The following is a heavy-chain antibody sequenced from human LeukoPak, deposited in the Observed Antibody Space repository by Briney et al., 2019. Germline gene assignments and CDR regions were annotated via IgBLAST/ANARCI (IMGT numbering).Heavy chain of an antibody. CDR3: ARHSRAPWYFDL. CDR2: IYYSGST. D-gene: IGHD2/OR15-2a*01. Sequence: PSETLSLTCTVSGGSISSYYWSWIRQPAGKGMEWIGRIYYSGSTYYNPSLKSRVTISVDTSKNQFSLKLSSVTAADTAIYYCARHSRAPWYFDLWGRGTLVTVSS. CDR1: GGSISSYY. J-gene: IGHJ2*01. V-gene: IGHV4-59*05.